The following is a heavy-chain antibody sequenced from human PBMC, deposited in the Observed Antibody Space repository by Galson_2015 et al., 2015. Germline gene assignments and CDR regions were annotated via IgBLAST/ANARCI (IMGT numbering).Heavy chain of an antibody. V-gene: IGHV4-31*03. J-gene: IGHJ4*02. D-gene: IGHD5-24*01. CDR1: GGSISSGGYY. CDR2: IYYRGTT. CDR3: ARDVDGYNRPDY. Sequence: TLSLTCTVSGGSISSGGYYWSWIRQHPGKGLEWIGCIYYRGTTYYNPSLKSRVTISVDTSKNQFSLKLSSVTAADTAVYYCARDVDGYNRPDYCGQGTLATAAS.